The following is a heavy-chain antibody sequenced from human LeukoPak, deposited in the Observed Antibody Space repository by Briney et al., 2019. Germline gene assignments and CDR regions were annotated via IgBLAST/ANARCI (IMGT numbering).Heavy chain of an antibody. CDR1: GYTFTGYY. Sequence: ASVKVSCKASGYTFTGYYMHCVRQAPGHGLEWMRWINPNSGGTNYAQKFQGRVSMTRDTSISTAYMELRRLRSEDTAVYYCARDRDWGGGGFAYCSQGTLVTAYS. J-gene: IGHJ4*02. D-gene: IGHD7-27*01. V-gene: IGHV1-2*02. CDR3: ARDRDWGGGGFAY. CDR2: INPNSGGT.